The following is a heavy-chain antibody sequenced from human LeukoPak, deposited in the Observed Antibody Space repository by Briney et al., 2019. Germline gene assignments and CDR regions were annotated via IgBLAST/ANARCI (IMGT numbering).Heavy chain of an antibody. Sequence: PGGSLRLSCATSGFTFSSYEMNWVRQAPGKGLEWVSYISSSGSTINYADSVKGRFTISRDSSKNSLYLQMNSLRAEDTAVYYCARRWGTTFDIWGQGTMVTVSS. V-gene: IGHV3-48*03. CDR1: GFTFSSYE. J-gene: IGHJ3*02. D-gene: IGHD3-16*01. CDR3: ARRWGTTFDI. CDR2: ISSSGSTI.